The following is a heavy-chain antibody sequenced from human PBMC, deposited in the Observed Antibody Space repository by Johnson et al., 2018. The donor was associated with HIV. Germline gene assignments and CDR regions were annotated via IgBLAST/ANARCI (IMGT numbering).Heavy chain of an antibody. V-gene: IGHV3-7*01. CDR1: GFTFHNYW. Sequence: VQLVESGGGLVQPGGSLRLSCAASGFTFHNYWMSWVRQAPGKGLEWVANIKQDGSDKFYVDSVKGRFTISRDNAQNSRYLQMNTLRAEDTAIYYCARLDNGDPFDIWGQGTMVTVSS. CDR2: IKQDGSDK. CDR3: ARLDNGDPFDI. J-gene: IGHJ3*02. D-gene: IGHD1-14*01.